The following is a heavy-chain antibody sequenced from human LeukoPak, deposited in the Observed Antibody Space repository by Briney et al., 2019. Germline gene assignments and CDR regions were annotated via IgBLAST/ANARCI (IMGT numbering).Heavy chain of an antibody. D-gene: IGHD3-3*01. V-gene: IGHV4-34*01. CDR2: INHSGST. J-gene: IGHJ4*02. CDR1: GGSFSVYY. Sequence: SETLSLTCAVYGGSFSVYYWSWIRQPPGKGLEWIGEINHSGSTNYNPSLKSRVTISVDTSKNQFSLKLSSVTAADTAVYYCARVRFGGDFWSGYLQIEYYFDYWGQGTLVTVSS. CDR3: ARVRFGGDFWSGYLQIEYYFDY.